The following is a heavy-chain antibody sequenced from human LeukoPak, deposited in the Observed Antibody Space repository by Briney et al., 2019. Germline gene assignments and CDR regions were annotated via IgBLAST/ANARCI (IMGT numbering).Heavy chain of an antibody. J-gene: IGHJ5*02. Sequence: PSQTLSLTCTVSGGSISSGSYYWSWIRQPAGKGLEWIGRIYTSGSTNYNPSLKSRVTISVDTSKNQFSLKLSPVTAADTAVYYCARGLATRGRKWFDPWGQGTLVTVSS. CDR2: IYTSGST. CDR3: ARGLATRGRKWFDP. CDR1: GGSISSGSYY. V-gene: IGHV4-61*02. D-gene: IGHD3-10*01.